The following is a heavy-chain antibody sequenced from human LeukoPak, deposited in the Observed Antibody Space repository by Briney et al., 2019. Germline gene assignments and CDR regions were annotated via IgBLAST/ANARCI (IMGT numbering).Heavy chain of an antibody. CDR1: GFTFSDYW. Sequence: GGSLRLSCAASGFTFSDYWMSWVRQAPGKGLVWVSRIKRDGSIATYADSVKGRFSISRDNAKNTLYLQMNSLKVEDTAFYYCAKSDYFDPWGLGTLVTVSS. CDR2: IKRDGSIA. D-gene: IGHD1-26*01. V-gene: IGHV3-74*01. CDR3: AKSDYFDP. J-gene: IGHJ5*02.